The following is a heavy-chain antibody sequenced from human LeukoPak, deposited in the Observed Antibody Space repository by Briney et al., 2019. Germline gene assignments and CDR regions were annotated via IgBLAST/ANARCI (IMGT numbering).Heavy chain of an antibody. Sequence: SVKVSCRASGGTFSSYAISWVRQPPGQGLEWMGGIIPIFGTANYAQKFQDRLTITADESTSTADMELNSLRSEDTDVYYCPRGEDSSWFNNYGGKGTLVSVS. J-gene: IGHJ4*02. V-gene: IGHV1-69*13. CDR3: PRGEDSSWFNNY. CDR1: GGTFSSYA. CDR2: IIPIFGTA. D-gene: IGHD6-13*01.